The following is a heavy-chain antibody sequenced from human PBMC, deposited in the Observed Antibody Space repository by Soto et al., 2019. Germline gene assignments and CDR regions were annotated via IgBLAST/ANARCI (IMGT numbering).Heavy chain of an antibody. CDR3: AHRPRYSSGLRFEP. V-gene: IGHV2-5*02. D-gene: IGHD6-19*01. J-gene: IGHJ5*02. Sequence: QITLKESGPTLVKPTQTLTLTCTFSGFSLSTSGVGMGWIRQPPGKAREWLALIYWDDDKRYSPSPKSRLTITKDTSKTLVVLTMTNMDPVHTATYYCAHRPRYSSGLRFEPWGQGTLVTVSS. CDR2: IYWDDDK. CDR1: GFSLSTSGVG.